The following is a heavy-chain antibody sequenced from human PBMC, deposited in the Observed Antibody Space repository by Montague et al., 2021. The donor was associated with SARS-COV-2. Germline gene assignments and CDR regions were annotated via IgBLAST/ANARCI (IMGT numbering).Heavy chain of an antibody. CDR3: VRGAEEAHFAMDV. Sequence: SETLSLTCIVSGGFISASYYWAWIRQAPGKGLAWLGSLYRSGSVYSNPSLKSRVSISVDKSKNHFSLRLTSATAAETAVYYCVRGAEEAHFAMDVWGQGTTVTV. CDR2: LYRSGSV. D-gene: IGHD3-10*01. J-gene: IGHJ6*02. V-gene: IGHV4-39*02. CDR1: GGFISASYY.